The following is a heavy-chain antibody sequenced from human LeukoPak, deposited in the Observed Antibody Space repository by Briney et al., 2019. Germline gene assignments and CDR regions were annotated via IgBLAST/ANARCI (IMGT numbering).Heavy chain of an antibody. Sequence: SVKVSCKASAGTFSSYAISWVRQAPGQGLEWMGRIIPILGIANYAQKFQGRVTITADKSTSTAYMELSSLRSEDTAVYYCAIPYCGGDCPLDYWGQGTLVTVSS. V-gene: IGHV1-69*04. D-gene: IGHD2-21*02. CDR1: AGTFSSYA. J-gene: IGHJ4*02. CDR2: IIPILGIA. CDR3: AIPYCGGDCPLDY.